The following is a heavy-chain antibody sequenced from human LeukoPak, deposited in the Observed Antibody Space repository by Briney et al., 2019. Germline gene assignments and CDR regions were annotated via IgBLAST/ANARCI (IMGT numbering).Heavy chain of an antibody. J-gene: IGHJ6*03. V-gene: IGHV1-69*05. CDR3: RAGLWWELLDYYYYYMDV. Sequence: SVKVSCKASGGTFISYAISWVRQAPGQGLEWMGGIIPIFGTANYAQKFQGRVTITTDESTSTDYMELSSLRSEDTAVYYCRAGLWWELLDYYYYYMDVWGKGTTVTVSS. CDR2: IIPIFGTA. D-gene: IGHD1-26*01. CDR1: GGTFISYA.